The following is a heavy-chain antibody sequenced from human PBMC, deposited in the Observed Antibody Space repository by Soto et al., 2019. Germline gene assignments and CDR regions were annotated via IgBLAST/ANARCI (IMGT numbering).Heavy chain of an antibody. CDR2: PYTGGNT. CDR3: ARDQATGGGGMDV. J-gene: IGHJ6*02. CDR1: GLPVSSTH. V-gene: IGHV3-66*01. D-gene: IGHD2-15*01. Sequence: EVQLVESGGGLVQPGGSLRLSCAASGLPVSSTHMSWVRQAPGKGLEWVSAPYTGGNTYYSDSVQGRFTISRDNSKNTLYLQMNSLRAEDTAVYYCARDQATGGGGMDVWGQGTTVTVSS.